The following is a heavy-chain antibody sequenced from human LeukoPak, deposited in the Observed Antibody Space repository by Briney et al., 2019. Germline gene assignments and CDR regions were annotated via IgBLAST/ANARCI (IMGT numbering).Heavy chain of an antibody. V-gene: IGHV3-23*01. CDR1: GFTFSNYV. CDR2: ISGSGGAGT. D-gene: IGHD1-26*01. Sequence: GGSLRVSCVTSGFTFSNYVMSWVRQAPGKGLEWVSPISGSGGAGTYYADSVKGGFTVSRNNSRNTLYLTMNSLRAEDTAVYYCVKDRGGSPFYGMDVWGQGTTVTVSS. CDR3: VKDRGGSPFYGMDV. J-gene: IGHJ6*02.